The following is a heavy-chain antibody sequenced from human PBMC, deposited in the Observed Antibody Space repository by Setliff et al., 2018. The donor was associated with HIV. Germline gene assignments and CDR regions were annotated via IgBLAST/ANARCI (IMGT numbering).Heavy chain of an antibody. Sequence: SETLSLTCSVSGDSISSGSYYWSWIRLPAGKGLERIGQIHTTGSTNYNPSLRSRVTMSVDTSKNQFSLKLTSVTAADTAVYYCAREHDYSNYRRLDSWGQGILVTVSS. V-gene: IGHV4-61*09. CDR2: IHTTGST. CDR3: AREHDYSNYRRLDS. D-gene: IGHD4-4*01. CDR1: GDSISSGSYY. J-gene: IGHJ4*02.